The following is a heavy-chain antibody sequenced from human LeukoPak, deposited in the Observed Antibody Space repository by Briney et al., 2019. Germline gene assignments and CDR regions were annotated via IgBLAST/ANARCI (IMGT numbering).Heavy chain of an antibody. CDR1: GASISSSNYF. J-gene: IGHJ5*02. CDR3: ARTPDVTLVRGVGLFDP. CDR2: VYYSGFT. D-gene: IGHD3-10*01. Sequence: PSETLSLTCTVSGASISSSNYFWGWIRQPPGKGLEWIGSVYYSGFTYNNPSLKSRLTISVDTSKNQFSLKLRSVTAADSAVYYCARTPDVTLVRGVGLFDPWGQGTLVTVSS. V-gene: IGHV4-39*01.